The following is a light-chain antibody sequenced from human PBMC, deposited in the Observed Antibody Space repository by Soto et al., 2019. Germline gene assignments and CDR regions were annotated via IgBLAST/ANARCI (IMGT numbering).Light chain of an antibody. CDR2: EVS. J-gene: IGLJ3*02. Sequence: QSVLTQPASVSGSPGQSITISCTGTSSDVGGYNYVSWYQQHPGKAPKFMIYEVSNRPSGVSNRFSGSKSGNTASLTISGLQAEDEADYYCSSYTNNSGWVFGGGTKLTVL. V-gene: IGLV2-14*01. CDR3: SSYTNNSGWV. CDR1: SSDVGGYNY.